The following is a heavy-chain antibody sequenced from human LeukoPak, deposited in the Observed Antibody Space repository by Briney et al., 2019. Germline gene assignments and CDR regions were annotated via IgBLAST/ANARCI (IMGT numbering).Heavy chain of an antibody. D-gene: IGHD2-2*01. CDR2: ISPYNGNT. J-gene: IGHJ6*02. V-gene: IGHV1-18*01. CDR1: GYTFTPYG. CDR3: ARDRNIVVVPAALYYYYYGMDV. Sequence: ASAKVSCKASGYTFTPYGISWVRQAPGQGLEWVGWISPYNGNTNYAQKLQGRVTMTTDTSTSTAYMQLRSLRSDDTAVYYCARDRNIVVVPAALYYYYYGMDVWGQGTTVTVSS.